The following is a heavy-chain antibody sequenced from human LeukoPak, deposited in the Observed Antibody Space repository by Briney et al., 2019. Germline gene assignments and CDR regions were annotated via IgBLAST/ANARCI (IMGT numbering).Heavy chain of an antibody. V-gene: IGHV4-30-2*01. D-gene: IGHD2-15*01. CDR2: INHSGST. CDR3: AHYYCSGGSCYSEPNFDY. Sequence: SQTLSLTCTVSGGSISSGGYYWSWIRQPPGKGLEWIGEINHSGSTNYNPSLKSRVTISVDTSKYQFSLKLSSVTAADTAVYYCAHYYCSGGSCYSEPNFDYWGQGTLVTVSS. CDR1: GGSISSGGYY. J-gene: IGHJ4*02.